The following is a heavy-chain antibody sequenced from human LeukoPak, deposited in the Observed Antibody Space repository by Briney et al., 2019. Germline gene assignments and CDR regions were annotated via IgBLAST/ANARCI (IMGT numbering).Heavy chain of an antibody. CDR1: GFSFNNYR. CDR3: VRGPHVAATSY. Sequence: GGSLRLSCVASGFSFNNYRMTWVRQAPGKGLEWVANIKQDGSEKQYVDSVKGRFAISRDNAKKSLYLQINTLRAEDTAVYYCVRGPHVAATSYWGQGTLVTVSS. D-gene: IGHD6-25*01. J-gene: IGHJ4*02. V-gene: IGHV3-7*03. CDR2: IKQDGSEK.